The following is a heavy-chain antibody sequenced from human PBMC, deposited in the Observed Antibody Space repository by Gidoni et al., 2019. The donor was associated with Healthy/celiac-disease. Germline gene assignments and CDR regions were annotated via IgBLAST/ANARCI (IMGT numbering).Heavy chain of an antibody. CDR3: ARGIAVAGTGHYFDY. D-gene: IGHD6-19*01. V-gene: IGHV4-34*01. CDR1: GGSFSGYY. J-gene: IGHJ4*02. Sequence: QVQLQQWGAGLLKPSETLSLTCAVYGGSFSGYYWSWIRQPPGKGLEWIGEINHSGSTNYNPSLKSRVTISVDTSKNQFSLKLSSVTAADTAVYYCARGIAVAGTGHYFDYWGQGTLVTVSS. CDR2: INHSGST.